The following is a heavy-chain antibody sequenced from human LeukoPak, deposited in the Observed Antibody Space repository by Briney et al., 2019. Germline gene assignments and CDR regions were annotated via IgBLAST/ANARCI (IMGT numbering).Heavy chain of an antibody. CDR2: ISAYNGNT. Sequence: XSVKVSCKASGYTFTSYAITWVRQAPGQGLEWMGWISAYNGNTNYAQKFQGRITMTTDTSTSTAYMELRSLRSDDTAVYYCARVYTSGWYPLGYWGQGTLVTVSS. V-gene: IGHV1-18*01. CDR1: GYTFTSYA. D-gene: IGHD6-19*01. CDR3: ARVYTSGWYPLGY. J-gene: IGHJ4*02.